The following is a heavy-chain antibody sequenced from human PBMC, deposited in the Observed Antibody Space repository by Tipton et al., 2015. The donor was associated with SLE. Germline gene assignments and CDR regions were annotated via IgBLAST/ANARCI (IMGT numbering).Heavy chain of an antibody. CDR3: ARVAGMLDGSPIDY. V-gene: IGHV3-20*04. J-gene: IGHJ4*02. Sequence: VQLVQSGAEEKKPGASVKVSCKASGYTFSSYAMHWVRQAPGKGLEWVSGIYWNGRNAGYADAVKGRFTISRDNAKNSLYLQMNALGVDDSAFYYCARVAGMLDGSPIDYCGQGALVTVSS. D-gene: IGHD1-26*01. CDR1: GYTFSSYA. CDR2: IYWNGRNA.